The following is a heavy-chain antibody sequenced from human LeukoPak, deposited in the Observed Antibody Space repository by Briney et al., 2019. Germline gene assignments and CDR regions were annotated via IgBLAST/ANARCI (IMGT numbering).Heavy chain of an antibody. CDR2: FDPEDGET. Sequence: ASVEVSCKVSGYTLTELSMHWVRQAPGKGLEWMGGFDPEDGETIYAQKFQGRVTMTEDTSTDTAYMELSSLRSEDTAVYYCATTVHRYCSSTSCYGNNWSDPWGQGTLVTVSS. V-gene: IGHV1-24*01. CDR3: ATTVHRYCSSTSCYGNNWSDP. D-gene: IGHD2-2*01. J-gene: IGHJ5*02. CDR1: GYTLTELS.